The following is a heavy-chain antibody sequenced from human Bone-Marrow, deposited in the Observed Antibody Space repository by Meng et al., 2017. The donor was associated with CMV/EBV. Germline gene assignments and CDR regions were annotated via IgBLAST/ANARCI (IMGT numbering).Heavy chain of an antibody. J-gene: IGHJ3*02. D-gene: IGHD1-26*01. V-gene: IGHV4-38-2*02. Sequence: GSLRLSCSASGFTFHHYEMNWVRQAPGKGLEWIGSIYYSGSTYYNPSLKSRVTISVDTSKNQFSLKLSSVTAADTAVYYCATGPGGVGATLVYLDAFDIWGQGTMVTISS. CDR1: GFTFHHYE. CDR3: ATGPGGVGATLVYLDAFDI. CDR2: IYYSGST.